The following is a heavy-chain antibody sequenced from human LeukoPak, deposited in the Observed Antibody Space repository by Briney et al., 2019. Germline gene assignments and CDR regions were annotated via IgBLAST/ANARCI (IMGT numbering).Heavy chain of an antibody. V-gene: IGHV3-21*01. Sequence: GGSLRLSCAASGFTFGLFNMNWVRQAPGKGLEWVSSISSSSSTMHYADSVKGRLTISRDNAKNSLYLQINSLRAEDTAVYYCVRGDSRDYWGQGTLVTVSS. J-gene: IGHJ4*02. CDR2: ISSSSSTM. CDR1: GFTFGLFN. D-gene: IGHD6-13*01. CDR3: VRGDSRDY.